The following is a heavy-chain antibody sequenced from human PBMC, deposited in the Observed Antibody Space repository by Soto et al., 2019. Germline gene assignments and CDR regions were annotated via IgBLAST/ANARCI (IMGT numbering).Heavy chain of an antibody. Sequence: QVQLVQSGASEVKKPGASVKVSCKASGYIFTRYGIHWVRQAPGQGLEWVGWINAGTGQVKYSQKLQGRVSITRETSASTAYMELSCRKSDDTAVYYCARVRTVQAFDIWGQRTKVTVAS. J-gene: IGHJ3*02. V-gene: IGHV1-3*01. CDR3: ARVRTVQAFDI. CDR2: INAGTGQV. D-gene: IGHD4-17*01. CDR1: GYIFTRYG.